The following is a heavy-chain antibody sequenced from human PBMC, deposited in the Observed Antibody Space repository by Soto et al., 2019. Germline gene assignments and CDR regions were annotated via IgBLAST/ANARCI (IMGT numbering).Heavy chain of an antibody. Sequence: GGSLRLSCAVSGFTFSSFWMHWVRQAPGKGLVWVSRVNNDGSDTAYADSVKGRFTISRDNAKNTLYLQVNSLRAEDTAVYYCARDLYPGYFDYWGQGTLVTVSS. J-gene: IGHJ4*02. V-gene: IGHV3-74*01. CDR3: ARDLYPGYFDY. CDR2: VNNDGSDT. CDR1: GFTFSSFW.